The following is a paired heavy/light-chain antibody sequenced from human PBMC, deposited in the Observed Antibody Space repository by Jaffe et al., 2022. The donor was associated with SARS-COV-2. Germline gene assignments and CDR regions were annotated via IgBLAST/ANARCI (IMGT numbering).Heavy chain of an antibody. D-gene: IGHD3-22*01. J-gene: IGHJ4*02. Sequence: EVQLLESGGGLVQPGGSLRLSCAASGFTFSSHAMGWVRQAPGKGLEWVSGLSGSGGSAYYADSVRGRFTISRDNSKNTLYLQMSSLRVEDTAVFYCATWDWNYYFLDYWGQGTLVTVSS. V-gene: IGHV3-23*01. CDR3: ATWDWNYYFLDY. CDR1: GFTFSSHA. CDR2: LSGSGGSA.
Light chain of an antibody. Sequence: QSALTQPASVSGSPGQSITISCTGTSSDVGTYDFVSWYQQHPGKAPKLMIYEDYKRPSGVSDRFSGSKSGSTASLTISGLQAEDEADYFCCSYAGSSTLFVFGTGTKVTAL. V-gene: IGLV2-23*01. CDR1: SSDVGTYDF. J-gene: IGLJ1*01. CDR2: EDY. CDR3: CSYAGSSTLFV.